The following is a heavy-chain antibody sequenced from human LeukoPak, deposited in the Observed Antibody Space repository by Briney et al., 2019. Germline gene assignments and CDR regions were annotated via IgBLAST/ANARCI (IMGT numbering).Heavy chain of an antibody. D-gene: IGHD2-2*01. V-gene: IGHV1-18*01. CDR1: GYTFSSHG. J-gene: IGHJ4*02. CDR3: ARDHQYDFDY. CDR2: IGAYNGNT. Sequence: ASVKVSCKASGYTFSSHGVSWVRQAPGQGLEWMGWIGAYNGNTNYAQNLQGRVTMTTDTSTSTAYVELRSLRSDDTAVYYCARDHQYDFDYWGQGTLVTVSS.